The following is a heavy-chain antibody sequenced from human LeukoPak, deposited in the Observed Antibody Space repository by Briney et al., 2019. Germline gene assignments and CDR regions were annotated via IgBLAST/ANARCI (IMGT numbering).Heavy chain of an antibody. J-gene: IGHJ3*02. CDR1: GGSISSSNW. CDR3: ARDFPSGYCSSTSCYRWDFTFDI. V-gene: IGHV4-4*02. Sequence: SETLSLTCAVSGGSISSSNWWSWVRQPPGKGLEWIGEIYHSGSTNYNPSLKSRVTISVDKSKNQCSLKLSSVTAADTAVYYCARDFPSGYCSSTSCYRWDFTFDIWGQGTMVTVSS. CDR2: IYHSGST. D-gene: IGHD2-2*02.